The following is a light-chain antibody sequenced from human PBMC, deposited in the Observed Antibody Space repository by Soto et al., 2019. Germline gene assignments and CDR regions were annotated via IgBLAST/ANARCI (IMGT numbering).Light chain of an antibody. CDR2: EGS. CDR3: CSYADSSTYV. CDR1: SSDVGSYNV. J-gene: IGLJ1*01. Sequence: QPVLTQPASVSGSPGQSITISCTGTSSDVGSYNVVSWYQQHPGKAPKLMIYEGSKRPSGVSNRFSGSKSGNTASLTISGLQAEDEADYYCCSYADSSTYVFGTGTKLTVL. V-gene: IGLV2-23*01.